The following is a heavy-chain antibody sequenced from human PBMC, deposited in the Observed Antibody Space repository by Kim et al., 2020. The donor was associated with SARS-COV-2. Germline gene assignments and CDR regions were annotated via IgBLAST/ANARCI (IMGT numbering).Heavy chain of an antibody. D-gene: IGHD3-22*01. CDR1: GFTFSSYE. Sequence: GGSLRLSCAASGFTFSSYEMNWVRQAPGKGLEWVSYISSSGSTIYYADSVKGRFTISRDNAKNSLYLQMNSLRAEDTAVYYCARDTMIVVVDYYYYGMDVWGQGTTVTVSS. V-gene: IGHV3-48*03. J-gene: IGHJ6*02. CDR2: ISSSGSTI. CDR3: ARDTMIVVVDYYYYGMDV.